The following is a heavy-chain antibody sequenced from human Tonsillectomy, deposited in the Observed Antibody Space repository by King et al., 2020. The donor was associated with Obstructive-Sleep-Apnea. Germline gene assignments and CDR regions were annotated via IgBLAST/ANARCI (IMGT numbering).Heavy chain of an antibody. J-gene: IGHJ6*02. CDR2: IYYSGST. V-gene: IGHV4-31*03. CDR3: ARDSFGELYSYGMDV. Sequence: VQLQESGPGLVKPSQTLSLTCTVSGGSISSGGYYWSWIRQHPARGLEWIGYIYYSGSTYSNPSLKSRVAISVDTSKNQFSLKLSSVTAADTAVYYCARDSFGELYSYGMDVWGQGTTVTVSS. CDR1: GGSISSGGYY. D-gene: IGHD3-10*01.